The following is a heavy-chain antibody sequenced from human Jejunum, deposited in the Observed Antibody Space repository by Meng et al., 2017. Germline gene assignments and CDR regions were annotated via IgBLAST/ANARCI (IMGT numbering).Heavy chain of an antibody. CDR1: GDSISSDNL. V-gene: IGHV4-4*02. Sequence: QPQDSGPVLVHPSGTLSLTCAVSGDSISSDNLWSWVRQPPGKGPEWIGDIFRTGTSNYSPSLRSRVAIYMDKSKNQFSLSLNSVTAADTAVYYCARKGGTYSTGHFPHFDYWGQGTLVTVSS. CDR2: IFRTGTS. D-gene: IGHD6-19*01. J-gene: IGHJ4*02. CDR3: ARKGGTYSTGHFPHFDY.